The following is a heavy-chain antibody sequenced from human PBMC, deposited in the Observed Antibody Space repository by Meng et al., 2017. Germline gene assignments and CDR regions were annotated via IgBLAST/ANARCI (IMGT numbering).Heavy chain of an antibody. CDR2: INPSGGST. D-gene: IGHD3-22*01. CDR3: ARGSSQTTQYCYDSSGYYPI. V-gene: IGHV1-46*01. J-gene: IGHJ3*02. Sequence: ASVKVSCKASGYTFTSYYMHWVRQAPGQGLEWMGIINPSGGSTSYAQKFQGRVTMTRDTSTSTVYMELSSLRSEDTAVYYCARGSSQTTQYCYDSSGYYPIWGQGTMVTVSS. CDR1: GYTFTSYY.